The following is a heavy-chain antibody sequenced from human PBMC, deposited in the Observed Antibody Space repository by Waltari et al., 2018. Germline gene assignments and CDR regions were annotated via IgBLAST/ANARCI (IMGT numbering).Heavy chain of an antibody. CDR2: IYYSGST. CDR1: GGSISSYY. D-gene: IGHD1-1*01. CDR3: AREEAGTTEY. V-gene: IGHV4-59*01. J-gene: IGHJ4*02. Sequence: QVQLQESGPGLVKPSETLSLTCTVSGGSISSYYWSWIRQPPGKGLEWIGYIYYSGSTNYNPSLKSRVTISVDTSKNQFALKLSSVTAADTAVYYCAREEAGTTEYWGQGTLVTVSS.